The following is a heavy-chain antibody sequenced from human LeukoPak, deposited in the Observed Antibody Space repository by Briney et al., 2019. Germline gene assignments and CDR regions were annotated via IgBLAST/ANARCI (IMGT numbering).Heavy chain of an antibody. CDR1: GGSFSGYY. CDR3: ARRRFLGRITMVRGLYRD. J-gene: IGHJ4*02. V-gene: IGHV4-34*01. D-gene: IGHD3-10*01. CDR2: INHSGST. Sequence: QPSETLSLTCAVYGGSFSGYYWSWIRQPPGKGLEWIGEINHSGSTNYNPSLKSRVTISVDTSKNQFSLKLSSVTAADTAVYYCARRRFLGRITMVRGLYRDWGQGTLVTVSS.